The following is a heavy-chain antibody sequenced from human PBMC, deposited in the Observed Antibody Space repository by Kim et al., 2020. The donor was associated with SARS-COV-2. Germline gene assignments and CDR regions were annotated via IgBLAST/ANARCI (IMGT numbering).Heavy chain of an antibody. CDR3: ARVATTEDY. Sequence: SETLSLTCTVSGGSVSSGSYYWSWIRQPPGKGLEWIGYIYYSGSTNYNPSLKSRVTISVDTSKNQFSLKLSSVTAADTAVYYCARVATTEDYWGQGTLVTVSS. CDR1: GGSVSSGSYY. V-gene: IGHV4-61*01. D-gene: IGHD5-12*01. J-gene: IGHJ4*02. CDR2: IYYSGST.